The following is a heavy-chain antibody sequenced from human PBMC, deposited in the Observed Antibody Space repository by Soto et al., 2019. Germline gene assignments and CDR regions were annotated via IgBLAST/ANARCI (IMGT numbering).Heavy chain of an antibody. D-gene: IGHD4-17*01. J-gene: IGHJ6*03. CDR2: IIPILGIA. CDR1: GGTFSSYT. V-gene: IGHV1-69*04. CDR3: AREVYGGYANYYYYYMDV. Sequence: SVKVSCKASGGTFSSYTISWVRQAPGQGLEWMGRIIPILGIANYAQKFQGRVTITADKSTSTAYMELSSLRSEDTAVYYCAREVYGGYANYYYYYMDVWGKGTTVTVSS.